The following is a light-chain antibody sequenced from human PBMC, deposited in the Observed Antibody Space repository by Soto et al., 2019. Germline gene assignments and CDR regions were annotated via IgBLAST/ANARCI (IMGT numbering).Light chain of an antibody. CDR2: DAS. J-gene: IGKJ3*01. CDR1: QSVSSY. CDR3: QQRSNWPS. Sequence: EIVLTQSPATLSLSPGERATLSCRASQSVSSYFAWYQQKPGQAPRLLIYDASNRATGIPARFSGSGSWTDFTLTISSLEPEDFAVYYCQQRSNWPSFGPGTKVDIK. V-gene: IGKV3-11*01.